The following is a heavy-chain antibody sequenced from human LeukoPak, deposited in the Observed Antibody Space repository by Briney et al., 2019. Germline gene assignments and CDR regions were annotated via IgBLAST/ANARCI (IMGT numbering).Heavy chain of an antibody. V-gene: IGHV1-2*02. Sequence: ASVKVSCKASGYTFTSYYMHWVRQAPGQGLEWMGWINPNSGGTNYAQKFQGRVTMTRDTSISTAYMELSRLRSDDTAVYYCARGARIQLWAYYYYYGMDVWGQGTTVTVSS. CDR3: ARGARIQLWAYYYYYGMDV. J-gene: IGHJ6*02. D-gene: IGHD5-18*01. CDR2: INPNSGGT. CDR1: GYTFTSYY.